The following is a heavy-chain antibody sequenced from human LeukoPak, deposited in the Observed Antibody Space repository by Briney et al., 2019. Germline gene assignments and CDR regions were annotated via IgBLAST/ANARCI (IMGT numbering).Heavy chain of an antibody. V-gene: IGHV4-30-2*01. Sequence: SQTLSLTCAVSGGSISSGGYSWSWIRQPPGKGLEWIGYIYHSGSTYYNPSLKSRVTISVDRSKNQFSLKLSSVTAAGTAVYYCARVNPPDGQTYPNWFDPWGQGTLVTVSS. CDR1: GGSISSGGYS. CDR3: ARVNPPDGQTYPNWFDP. J-gene: IGHJ5*02. CDR2: IYHSGST. D-gene: IGHD5-24*01.